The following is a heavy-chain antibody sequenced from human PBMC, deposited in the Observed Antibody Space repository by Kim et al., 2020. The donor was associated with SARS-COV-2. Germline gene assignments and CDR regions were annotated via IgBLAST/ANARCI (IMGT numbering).Heavy chain of an antibody. CDR2: ISHEPHTP. Sequence: GGSLRLSCTVSGFNFRSYYMAWVRQAPGKGLEWVADISHEPHTPKYLDSVKGRFTISRDDAKNSLFLQLNSLRVEDTAVYYCVRDGFSTNWNLDCWGQGSLVSVSS. CDR3: VRDGFSTNWNLDC. V-gene: IGHV3-7*01. J-gene: IGHJ4*02. CDR1: GFNFRSYY. D-gene: IGHD1-20*01.